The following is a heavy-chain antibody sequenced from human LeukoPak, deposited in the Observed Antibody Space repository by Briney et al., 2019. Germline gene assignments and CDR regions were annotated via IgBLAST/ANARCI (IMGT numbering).Heavy chain of an antibody. D-gene: IGHD2-2*01. CDR2: ISAYNGNT. Sequence: VASVKVSCKASGYTFTGYYMHWVRQAPGQGLEWMGWISAYNGNTNYAQKLQGRVTMTTDTSTSTAYMELRSLRSDDTAVYYCARGSGIVVVPAAIYWFDPWGQGTLVTVSS. CDR3: ARGSGIVVVPAAIYWFDP. V-gene: IGHV1-18*04. CDR1: GYTFTGYY. J-gene: IGHJ5*02.